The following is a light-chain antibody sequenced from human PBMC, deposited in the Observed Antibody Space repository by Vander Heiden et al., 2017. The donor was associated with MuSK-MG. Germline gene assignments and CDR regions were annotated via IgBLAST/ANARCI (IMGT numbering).Light chain of an antibody. CDR2: DTS. CDR3: LLAYSGARKV. CDR1: TGTVTSGHY. V-gene: IGLV7-46*01. Sequence: HAVVTQEPSLTVSPGGTVTPTSGSSTGTVTSGHYPYCFQQKPGQAPRTLIYDTSNKHAWKPARFSGSRHGGKAALTLSGAQPEDEDEYYCLLAYSGARKVFGGGTKLTVL. J-gene: IGLJ3*02.